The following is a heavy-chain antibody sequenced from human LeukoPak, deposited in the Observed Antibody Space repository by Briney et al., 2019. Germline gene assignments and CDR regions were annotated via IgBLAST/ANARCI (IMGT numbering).Heavy chain of an antibody. CDR1: GFIFSSYS. D-gene: IGHD3-22*01. V-gene: IGHV3-48*01. CDR3: ARDHHRRLYDSQARDTFDV. Sequence: GGSLRLSCAASGFIFSSYSMNWVRQAPGKGLEGVSYISSSSSPIYYADSVKGRFTISRDNAKNSLYLQMNSLRAEDTAVYYCARDHHRRLYDSQARDTFDVWGQGTVVTVSS. J-gene: IGHJ3*01. CDR2: ISSSSSPI.